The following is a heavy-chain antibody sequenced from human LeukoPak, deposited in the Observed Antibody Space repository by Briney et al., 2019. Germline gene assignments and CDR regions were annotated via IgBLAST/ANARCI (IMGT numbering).Heavy chain of an antibody. J-gene: IGHJ4*02. CDR1: GFTFADYG. Sequence: AGGSLRLSCAASGFTFADYGMSCVRQAPGKGLEWVSGINWSGGRTGYADSLKGRFTISRDNAKNTLYLQMNSLRDEDTALYYCARELTTSDNWGQGTLVTVSS. CDR3: ARELTTSDN. CDR2: INWSGGRT. V-gene: IGHV3-20*04. D-gene: IGHD1/OR15-1a*01.